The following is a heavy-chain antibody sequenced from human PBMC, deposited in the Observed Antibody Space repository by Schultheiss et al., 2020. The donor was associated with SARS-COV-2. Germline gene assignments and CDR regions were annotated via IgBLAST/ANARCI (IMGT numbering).Heavy chain of an antibody. J-gene: IGHJ4*02. CDR3: ARAGMGSGYDSGAEFDY. Sequence: GESLKISCAASGFTFSSYWMSWVRQAPGKGLEWVANIKQDGSEKYYVDSVKGRFTISRDNAKNSLYLQMNSLRAEDTAVYYCARAGMGSGYDSGAEFDYWGQGTLVTVSS. CDR1: GFTFSSYW. D-gene: IGHD5-12*01. V-gene: IGHV3-7*03. CDR2: IKQDGSEK.